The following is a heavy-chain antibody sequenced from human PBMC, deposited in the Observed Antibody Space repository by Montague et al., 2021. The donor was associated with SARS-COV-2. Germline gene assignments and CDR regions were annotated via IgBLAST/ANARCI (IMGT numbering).Heavy chain of an antibody. Sequence: TLSLTCTVSGDSINSGSYYWSWIRQPPGKGLEWIGFIYYSGSTYYNPSLRSRLAISVDTSTNQFSLRLTSVTAADTAVYFCAEMGGNYDYYFDYWGLGTLVTVSA. CDR2: IYYSGST. J-gene: IGHJ4*02. D-gene: IGHD3-3*01. CDR3: AEMGGNYDYYFDY. CDR1: GDSINSGSYY. V-gene: IGHV4-31*03.